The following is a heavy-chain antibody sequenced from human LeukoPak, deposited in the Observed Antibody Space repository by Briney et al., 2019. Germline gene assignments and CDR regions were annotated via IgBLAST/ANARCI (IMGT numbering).Heavy chain of an antibody. CDR2: INPNSGGT. Sequence: WASVKVSCKASGGTFSSYAISWVRQAPGQGLEWMGRINPNSGGTNYAQKFQARVTMTRDTSISTAYMELSRLRSDDTALYYCARAAYYYDGSGYYLGDWGQGTLVTVSS. CDR3: ARAAYYYDGSGYYLGD. CDR1: GGTFSSYA. D-gene: IGHD3-22*01. J-gene: IGHJ4*02. V-gene: IGHV1-2*06.